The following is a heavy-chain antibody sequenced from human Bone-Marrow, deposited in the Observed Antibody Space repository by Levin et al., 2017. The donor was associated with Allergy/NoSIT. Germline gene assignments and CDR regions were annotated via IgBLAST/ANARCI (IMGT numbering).Heavy chain of an antibody. J-gene: IGHJ5*02. Sequence: GGSLRLSCEASGFTFSSFSMNWVRQAPGKGLEWVSSITSSSGYVYYADSVKGRFTISRDNAKNSLYLQMNSLRADDTAVYYCARDQNYDSSGYRLRDNWFDPWGQGTLVTVSS. CDR1: GFTFSSFS. CDR2: ITSSSGYV. CDR3: ARDQNYDSSGYRLRDNWFDP. V-gene: IGHV3-21*01. D-gene: IGHD3-22*01.